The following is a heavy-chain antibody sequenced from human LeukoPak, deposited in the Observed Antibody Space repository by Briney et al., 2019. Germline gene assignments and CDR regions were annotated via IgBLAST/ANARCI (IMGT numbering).Heavy chain of an antibody. V-gene: IGHV4-34*01. Sequence: SETLSLTCAVYGGSFSGYYWSWIRQPPGKGLEWIGEINHSGSTKYNPPLKSRVTISVDTSKNQFSLKLSSVTAADTAVYYCARGLSYYDSSGYYYFDYWGQGTLVTVSS. J-gene: IGHJ4*02. D-gene: IGHD3-22*01. CDR2: INHSGST. CDR3: ARGLSYYDSSGYYYFDY. CDR1: GGSFSGYY.